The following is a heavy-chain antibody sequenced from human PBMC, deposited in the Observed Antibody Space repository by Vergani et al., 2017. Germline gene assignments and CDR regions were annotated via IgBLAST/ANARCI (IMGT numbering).Heavy chain of an antibody. D-gene: IGHD1-1*01. J-gene: IGHJ1*01. Sequence: QVHLVESGGGVVQPGRSLRLSCVVSGFTSSYYGMHWVRQAPGTGLEGVAVISYDGTQKYYADSVKGRFTISRDNSKSTLYLQMNSLRTEDTAVYYCATKSCGTPGCQIGYFREWGQGTLVTVSS. V-gene: IGHV3-30*03. CDR2: ISYDGTQK. CDR1: GFTSSYYG. CDR3: ATKSCGTPGCQIGYFRE.